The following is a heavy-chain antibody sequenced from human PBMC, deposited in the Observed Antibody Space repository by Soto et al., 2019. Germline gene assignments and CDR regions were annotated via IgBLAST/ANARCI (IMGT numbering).Heavy chain of an antibody. V-gene: IGHV4-31*03. Sequence: QVQLQESGPGLVKPSQTLSLTCTVSGGSISNDNYYWSWIRQHPGKGLEWIGYIYYSGSTYYNPSLKSRVTISVDTSKNQFSLKLSSVTAADTAVYYCARDLRFWSGYLVDKKENWFDPWGQGTLVTVSS. CDR1: GGSISNDNYY. CDR3: ARDLRFWSGYLVDKKENWFDP. CDR2: IYYSGST. J-gene: IGHJ5*02. D-gene: IGHD3-3*01.